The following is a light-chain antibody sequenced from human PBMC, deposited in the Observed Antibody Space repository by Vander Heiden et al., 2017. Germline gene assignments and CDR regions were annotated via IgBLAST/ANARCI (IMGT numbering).Light chain of an antibody. J-gene: IGLJ1*01. CDR3: QSADSSGTYV. V-gene: IGLV3-25*03. CDR1: AVPKQY. CDR2: NDR. Sequence: SYELTQPPSVSVSPGQTARTTCPGEAVPKQYAYWYQQKPGQAPVLVIYNDRERPSGIPERFSGSSSGTTVTLTISGVQAEDEADDYCQSADSSGTYVFGTGTKVTVL.